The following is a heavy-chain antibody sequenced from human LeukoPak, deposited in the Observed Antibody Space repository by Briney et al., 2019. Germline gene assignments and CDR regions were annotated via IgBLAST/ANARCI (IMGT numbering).Heavy chain of an antibody. J-gene: IGHJ4*02. D-gene: IGHD3-9*01. CDR3: ARELAAYDILTGYYPSRAFDY. CDR2: ISSSSSTI. CDR1: GFTFSIYS. V-gene: IGHV3-48*01. Sequence: GGSLRLSCAASGFTFSIYSINWVRQAPGKGLEWVSYISSSSSTIYYADSVKGRFTISRDNDKNSLYLQMNSLRAEDTAVYYCARELAAYDILTGYYPSRAFDYWGQGTLVTVSS.